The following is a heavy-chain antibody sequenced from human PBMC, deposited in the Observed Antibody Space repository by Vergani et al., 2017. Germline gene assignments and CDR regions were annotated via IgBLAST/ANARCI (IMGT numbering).Heavy chain of an antibody. V-gene: IGHV4-39*01. CDR3: AGTVTTWAXFDP. J-gene: IGHJ5*02. Sequence: QLQLQESGPGLVKPSETLSLTCTVSGGSISSSSYYWGWIRQPPGKGLEWIGSIYYSGSTYYNPSLKSRVTISVDTSKNQFSLKLSSVTAADTAVYYCAGTVTTWAXFDPWGQGTLVTVSS. CDR1: GGSISSSSYY. D-gene: IGHD4-17*01. CDR2: IYYSGST.